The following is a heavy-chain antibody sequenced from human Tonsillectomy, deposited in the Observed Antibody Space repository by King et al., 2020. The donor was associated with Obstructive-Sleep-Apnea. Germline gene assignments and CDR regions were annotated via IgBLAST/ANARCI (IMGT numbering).Heavy chain of an antibody. V-gene: IGHV3-7*01. Sequence: VQLVESGGGLVQPGGSLRLSCAASGFTFSSYWMSWVRQAPGKGLGGVGNKKQDGMEKYYVDSVKGRLTISRDNAKNSLYLQMNSLRAEDTAVYYCATPRGSGWSFDYWGQGTLVTVSS. J-gene: IGHJ4*02. D-gene: IGHD6-19*01. CDR3: ATPRGSGWSFDY. CDR2: KKQDGMEK. CDR1: GFTFSSYW.